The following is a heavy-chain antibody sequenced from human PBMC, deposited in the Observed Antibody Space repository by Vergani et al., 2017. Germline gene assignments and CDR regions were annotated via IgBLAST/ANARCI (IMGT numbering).Heavy chain of an antibody. Sequence: EVQLLESGGGLVQPGGSLRLSCAASGFTFDDYAMHWVRQAPGKGLEWVSGISWNSGSIGYADSVKGRFTISRDNAKNSLYLQMNSLKTEDTAVYYCTTPTKWELRYYFDYWGQGTLVTVSS. J-gene: IGHJ4*02. CDR1: GFTFDDYA. V-gene: IGHV3-9*01. CDR2: ISWNSGSI. CDR3: TTPTKWELRYYFDY. D-gene: IGHD3-9*01.